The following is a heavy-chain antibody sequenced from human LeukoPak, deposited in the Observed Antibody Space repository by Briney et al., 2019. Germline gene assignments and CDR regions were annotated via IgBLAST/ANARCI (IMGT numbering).Heavy chain of an antibody. V-gene: IGHV3-33*06. D-gene: IGHD4-17*01. CDR2: IWYDGSNK. CDR1: GFTFSSCN. CDR3: AKDSNDYRDYNYFDY. Sequence: PGGSLRLSCVASGFTFSSCNMHWVRQAPGKGLEWVALIWYDGSNKYYTDSVKGRFTISRDNSKNTLYLQMNSLRAEDTALYYCAKDSNDYRDYNYFDYWGQGTLVTVSS. J-gene: IGHJ4*02.